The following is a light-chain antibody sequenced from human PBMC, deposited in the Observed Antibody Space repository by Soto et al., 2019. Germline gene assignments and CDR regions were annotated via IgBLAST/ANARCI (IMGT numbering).Light chain of an antibody. Sequence: QSALTQPPSASGSPGQSVTISCTGTSSDVGGYNYVSWYQQHPGKAPKLMIYAVSARPSGVPDRFSGSQSGNTASLTVSGLQAEDEADYYCSSYTVNNNLIFGGGTKLTVL. CDR3: SSYTVNNNLI. J-gene: IGLJ2*01. V-gene: IGLV2-8*01. CDR1: SSDVGGYNY. CDR2: AVS.